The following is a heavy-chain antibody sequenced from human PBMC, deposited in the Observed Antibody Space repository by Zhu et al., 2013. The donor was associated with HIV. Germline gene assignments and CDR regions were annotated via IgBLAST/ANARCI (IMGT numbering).Heavy chain of an antibody. CDR1: GYTFTGYF. CDR3: ARVYRTGSLWIPFDY. D-gene: IGHD1-1*01. V-gene: IGHV1-2*02. Sequence: QVQLVQSGAEVRKPGASVKVSCKTSGYTFTGYFLHWVRQAPGQGLEWMAWINPNSGGTNYAQKFQGRVTMTRDTSISTAYMELRSLRSDDTAVDFCARVYRTGSLWIPFDYWGQGTLVTVSS. CDR2: INPNSGGT. J-gene: IGHJ4*02.